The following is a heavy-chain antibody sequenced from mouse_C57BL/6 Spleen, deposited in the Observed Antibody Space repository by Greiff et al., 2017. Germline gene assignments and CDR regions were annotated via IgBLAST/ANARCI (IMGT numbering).Heavy chain of an antibody. J-gene: IGHJ4*01. CDR3: ARERALSYAMDY. D-gene: IGHD1-1*02. V-gene: IGHV1-53*01. Sequence: QVQLQQPGTELVKPGASVKLSCKASGYTFTSYWMHWVKQRPGQGLEWIGNINPSNGGTHYNEKFKSKATLTVDKSSSTAYMQLSSLTSEDSAVYYSARERALSYAMDYGGQGTSVTGSS. CDR2: INPSNGGT. CDR1: GYTFTSYW.